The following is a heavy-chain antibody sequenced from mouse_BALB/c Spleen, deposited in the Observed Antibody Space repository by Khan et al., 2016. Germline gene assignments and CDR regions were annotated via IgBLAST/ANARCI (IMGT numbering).Heavy chain of an antibody. D-gene: IGHD1-3*01. CDR3: ARSGDNYDFDY. J-gene: IGHJ2*01. Sequence: QIQLVQSGPELKKPGETVKISCKASGYTFTNYGMNWVKQAPGKGLKWMGWINTYTGEPTYTDDFKGRFAFSLETSASTAYLQLINLKNEDTATYFCARSGDNYDFDYWGQGTTLTVAS. CDR2: INTYTGEP. CDR1: GYTFTNYG. V-gene: IGHV9-3-1*01.